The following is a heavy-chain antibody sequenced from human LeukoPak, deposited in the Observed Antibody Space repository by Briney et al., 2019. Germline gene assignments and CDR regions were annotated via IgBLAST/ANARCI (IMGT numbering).Heavy chain of an antibody. CDR2: IYSGGTT. CDR1: GFTVSSNY. CDR3: ARHDSGYGPFDY. V-gene: IGHV3-53*01. J-gene: IGHJ4*02. D-gene: IGHD3-22*01. Sequence: GGSLRLSCAVSGFTVSSNYMSWVRQAPGKGLVWVSVIYSGGTTYYADSVKSRFTISRDNSKNTLYLQMNSLRAEDTAVYYCARHDSGYGPFDYWGRGTLVTVSS.